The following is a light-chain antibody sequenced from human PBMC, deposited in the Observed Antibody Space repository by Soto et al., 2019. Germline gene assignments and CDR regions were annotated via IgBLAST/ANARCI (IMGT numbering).Light chain of an antibody. V-gene: IGKV1-39*01. CDR3: QQSYGNPG. J-gene: IGKJ3*01. CDR1: QSIGFF. CDR2: AAS. Sequence: DIQMTQSPSSLSASVGDRVTITCRASQSIGFFLNWYHQKPGKAPKLLIYAASSLQSGVPSRFSGSGSGTVFTLTITSLQPEDFGTYYCQQSYGNPGFAPGTKVDIK.